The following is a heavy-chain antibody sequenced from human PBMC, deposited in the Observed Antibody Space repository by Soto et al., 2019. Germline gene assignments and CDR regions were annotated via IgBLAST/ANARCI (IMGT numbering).Heavy chain of an antibody. J-gene: IGHJ4*02. Sequence: SVKVSCRASGGTFSSYAISWVRQAPGQGLEWMGGIIPIFGTANYAQKFQGRVTITADESTSTAYMELSSLRSEDTAVYYCARDLNYYDSSGYYSDWGQGTLVTVSS. D-gene: IGHD3-22*01. V-gene: IGHV1-69*13. CDR1: GGTFSSYA. CDR2: IIPIFGTA. CDR3: ARDLNYYDSSGYYSD.